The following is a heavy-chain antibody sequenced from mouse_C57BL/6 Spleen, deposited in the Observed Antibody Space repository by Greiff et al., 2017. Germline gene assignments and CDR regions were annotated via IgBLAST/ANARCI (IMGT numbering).Heavy chain of an antibody. CDR1: GYSITSGYY. V-gene: IGHV3-6*01. J-gene: IGHJ4*01. Sequence: VQLQQSGPGLVKPSQSLSLTCSVTGYSITSGYYWNWIRQFPGNKLEWMGYISYDGSNNYNPSLKNRISITRDTSKNQFFLKLNSVTTEDTATYYCARGFITTVVDYAMDYWGQGTSVTVSS. CDR3: ARGFITTVVDYAMDY. CDR2: ISYDGSN. D-gene: IGHD1-1*01.